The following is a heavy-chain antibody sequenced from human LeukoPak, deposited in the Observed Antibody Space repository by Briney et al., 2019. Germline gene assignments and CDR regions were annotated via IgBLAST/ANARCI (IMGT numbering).Heavy chain of an antibody. Sequence: ASVKVSCKASGYTFTDYYIHWVRQAPGQGLEWMGWINPNNGGTNYAQKFQGTGTMTRDTSISTAYMELSRLRSDDTAVYYCARVSEYYYFDYWGQGTLVTVSS. CDR3: ARVSEYYYFDY. CDR2: INPNNGGT. J-gene: IGHJ4*02. V-gene: IGHV1-2*02. CDR1: GYTFTDYY. D-gene: IGHD2/OR15-2a*01.